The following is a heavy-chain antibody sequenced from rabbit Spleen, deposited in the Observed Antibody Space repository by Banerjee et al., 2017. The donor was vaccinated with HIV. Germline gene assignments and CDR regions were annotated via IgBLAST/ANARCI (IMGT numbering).Heavy chain of an antibody. CDR2: IYGAGSGDT. V-gene: IGHV1S45*01. CDR3: ARGSAAMTMVITGFYFNL. J-gene: IGHJ4*01. Sequence: QEQLEESGGDLVKPEGSLTLTCKASGFSFSSGYDMCWVRQAPGKGLEWIACIYGAGSGDTKYASWAKGRFTISKTSSTTVTLQLTSLTAADTATYFCARGSAAMTMVITGFYFNLWGPGTLVTVS. D-gene: IGHD2-1*01. CDR1: GFSFSSGYD.